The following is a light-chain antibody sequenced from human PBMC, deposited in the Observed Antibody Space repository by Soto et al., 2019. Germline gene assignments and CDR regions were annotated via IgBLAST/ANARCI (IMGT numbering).Light chain of an antibody. Sequence: QSVLTQPASVSGSPGQSITISCTGTSSDVGGYNYVSWYQQRPGKAPKLMIYDVTNRPSGVSNRFSGSKSGNTASLTISGLRTEDEADYSCSSYTSNSTPYVFGTGTKV. V-gene: IGLV2-14*01. CDR2: DVT. J-gene: IGLJ1*01. CDR1: SSDVGGYNY. CDR3: SSYTSNSTPYV.